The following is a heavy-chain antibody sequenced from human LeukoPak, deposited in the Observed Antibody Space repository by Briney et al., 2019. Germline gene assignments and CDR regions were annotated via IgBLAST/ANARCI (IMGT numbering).Heavy chain of an antibody. J-gene: IGHJ5*02. CDR1: GFTFSNYA. CDR2: ISYDGSNE. D-gene: IGHD1-26*01. CDR3: ASTNYRGGTTGYNWFDP. Sequence: GGSLRLSCAASGFTFSNYAMHRVRQAPGKGLEWVAVISYDGSNEYYADSVKGRFTISRDNSKNTLYLQMNSLRAEDTAMYYCASTNYRGGTTGYNWFDPWGQGTLVTVSS. V-gene: IGHV3-30-3*01.